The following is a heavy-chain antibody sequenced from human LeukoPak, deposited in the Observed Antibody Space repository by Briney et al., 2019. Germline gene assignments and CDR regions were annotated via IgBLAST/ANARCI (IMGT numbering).Heavy chain of an antibody. D-gene: IGHD6-19*01. V-gene: IGHV4-59*01. J-gene: IGHJ4*02. CDR1: GGSISSYY. CDR2: IYYSGST. CDR3: ARAYAVAGTFDY. Sequence: SETLSLTCTVSGGSISSYYWSWIRQPPGKGLEWIGYIYYSGSTNYNPSLKSRFTISVDTSKNQFSLKLSSVTAADTAVYYCARAYAVAGTFDYWGQGTLVTVSS.